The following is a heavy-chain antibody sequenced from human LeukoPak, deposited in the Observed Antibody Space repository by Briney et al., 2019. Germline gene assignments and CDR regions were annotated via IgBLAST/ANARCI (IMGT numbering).Heavy chain of an antibody. CDR1: GDSIRGLPHS. CDR3: VRYRSTSYRFDN. D-gene: IGHD6-19*01. V-gene: IGHV4-39*01. J-gene: IGHJ4*02. Sequence: SETLSLTCTVSGDSIRGLPHSWGWIRQPPGKGLEWIAYMYYDEHTYYNPSLKSRVTISVDTSKMQFSLNLNSVTAADTAVYYCVRYRSTSYRFDNWGQGTLVTVSS. CDR2: MYYDEHT.